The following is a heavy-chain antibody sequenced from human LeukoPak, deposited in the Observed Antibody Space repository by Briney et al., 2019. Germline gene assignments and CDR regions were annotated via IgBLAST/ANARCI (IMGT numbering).Heavy chain of an antibody. CDR1: GYTFTSYG. D-gene: IGHD4-23*01. J-gene: IGHJ4*02. CDR2: ISAYNGNT. V-gene: IGHV1-18*01. CDR3: ARGFYGGNSGDAYYFDY. Sequence: ASVKVSCKASGYTFTSYGISWVRQAPGQGLEWMGWISAYNGNTNYAQKLQGRVTMTTDTSTSTAYMELRSLRSDDTAVYYSARGFYGGNSGDAYYFDYWGQGTLVTVSS.